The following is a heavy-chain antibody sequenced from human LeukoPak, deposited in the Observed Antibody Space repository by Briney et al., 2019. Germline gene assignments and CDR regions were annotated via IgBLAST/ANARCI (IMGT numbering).Heavy chain of an antibody. CDR3: AKDQIAVAGVLDY. CDR2: ISGSGGST. D-gene: IGHD6-19*01. Sequence: GGSLRLSCAASGFTFSSYAMSWVRQAPEKGLEWVSAISGSGGSTYCADSVKGRFTISRDNSKNTLYLQMNSLRAEDTAVYYCAKDQIAVAGVLDYWGQGTLVTVSS. J-gene: IGHJ4*02. CDR1: GFTFSSYA. V-gene: IGHV3-23*01.